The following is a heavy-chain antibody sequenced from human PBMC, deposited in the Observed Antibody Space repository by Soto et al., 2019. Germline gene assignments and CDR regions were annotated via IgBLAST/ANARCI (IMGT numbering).Heavy chain of an antibody. CDR3: VRAHALGFSNWFDP. V-gene: IGHV1-2*02. CDR2: INPHSGAT. J-gene: IGHJ5*02. CDR1: GYIFSANY. Sequence: ASVKVSCKASGYIFSANYIHWVRQAPGQGLEWLGWINPHSGATNYAQKFLGRVTMSADTSASTAYMDLARLKSDDTAVYYRVRAHALGFSNWFDPWGRGTLVTVSS. D-gene: IGHD3-10*01.